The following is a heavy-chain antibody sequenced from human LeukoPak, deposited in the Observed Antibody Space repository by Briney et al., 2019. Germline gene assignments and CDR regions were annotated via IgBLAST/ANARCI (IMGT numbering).Heavy chain of an antibody. D-gene: IGHD3-22*01. Sequence: SVKVSCKASGGTFSSYAISWVRQAPGQGLEWMGGIIPIFGTANYAQKFQGRVTITTDESTSAAYMELSSLRSDDMAVYYCARGNLYDSSGYAYSFDYWGQGTLVTVSS. CDR3: ARGNLYDSSGYAYSFDY. V-gene: IGHV1-69*05. J-gene: IGHJ4*02. CDR1: GGTFSSYA. CDR2: IIPIFGTA.